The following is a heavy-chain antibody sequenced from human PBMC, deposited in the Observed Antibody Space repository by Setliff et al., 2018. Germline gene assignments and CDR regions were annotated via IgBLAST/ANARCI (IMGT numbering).Heavy chain of an antibody. D-gene: IGHD3-22*01. CDR1: GFTFSTYD. CDR3: ARLALTGYDSSGYYYALDYYYYMDV. J-gene: IGHJ6*03. V-gene: IGHV3-23*01. Sequence: GGSLRLSCAASGFTFSTYDMSWVRQAPGKGLEWVSAISASGDTTYYADSVRGRFTISRDNSKSTLYLQMNSLRAEDTAVYYCARLALTGYDSSGYYYALDYYYYMDVWGKGTTVTVSS. CDR2: ISASGDTT.